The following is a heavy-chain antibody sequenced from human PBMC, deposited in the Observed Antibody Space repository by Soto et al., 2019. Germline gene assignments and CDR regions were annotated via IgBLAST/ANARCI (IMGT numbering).Heavy chain of an antibody. J-gene: IGHJ4*02. CDR2: IYYTGNN. CDR3: AREPKQNYDSSPWNGGFDS. Sequence: QVHLQESGPGLVKPSQTLSLSCTVSGDSISSPHYYWTWIRQPPGKGLEWVGYIYYTGNNFYNPALKSRLAMSGDPSTNQFSLTLASVTDADTAVYFCAREPKQNYDSSPWNGGFDSWGPGTLVTVSS. V-gene: IGHV4-30-4*01. D-gene: IGHD3-22*01. CDR1: GDSISSPHYY.